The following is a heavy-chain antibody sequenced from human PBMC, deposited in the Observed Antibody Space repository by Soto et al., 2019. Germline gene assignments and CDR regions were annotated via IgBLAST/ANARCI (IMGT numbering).Heavy chain of an antibody. J-gene: IGHJ4*02. V-gene: IGHV3-30-3*01. CDR1: GFTFSSYA. CDR3: ARDREASGSYYFDY. D-gene: IGHD6-13*01. Sequence: QVQLVESGGGVVQPGRSLRLSCAASGFTFSSYAMHWVRQAPGKGLEWVAVISYDGSNKYYADSVKGRFTISRDNSKNTLYLQMNSLRAEDTAVYYCARDREASGSYYFDYWGQGTLVTVSS. CDR2: ISYDGSNK.